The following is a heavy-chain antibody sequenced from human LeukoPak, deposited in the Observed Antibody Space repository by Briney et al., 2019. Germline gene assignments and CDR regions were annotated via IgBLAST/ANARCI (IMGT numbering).Heavy chain of an antibody. Sequence: GESLKISCKGSGYSFTSYWIGWVRQMPGKGLEWMGIIYPGDSDTRYSPSFQGQVTISADKSISTAYLQWSSLKASDTAMYYCARPYCSSTSCYPGWFDYWGQGTLVTVSS. CDR2: IYPGDSDT. D-gene: IGHD2-2*01. J-gene: IGHJ4*02. V-gene: IGHV5-51*01. CDR3: ARPYCSSTSCYPGWFDY. CDR1: GYSFTSYW.